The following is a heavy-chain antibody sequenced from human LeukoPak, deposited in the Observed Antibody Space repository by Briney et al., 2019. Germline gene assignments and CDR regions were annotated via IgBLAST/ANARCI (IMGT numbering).Heavy chain of an antibody. J-gene: IGHJ6*03. CDR3: ARSSGYYSSLFYMHV. Sequence: APVKVSCKASGYTFTNYAMHWVRQAPGQRLEWMGWINAGNGNTKYSQEFQGRVTMTSDMSTSTVYMELSSLRSEDTAVYYCARSSGYYSSLFYMHVWGKGTTVTVSS. CDR2: INAGNGNT. D-gene: IGHD3-22*01. V-gene: IGHV1-3*03. CDR1: GYTFTNYA.